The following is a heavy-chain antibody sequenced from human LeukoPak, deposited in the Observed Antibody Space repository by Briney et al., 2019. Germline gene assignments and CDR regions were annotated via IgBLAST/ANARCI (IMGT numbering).Heavy chain of an antibody. V-gene: IGHV3-48*04. D-gene: IGHD5-12*01. CDR2: ISISSTSM. J-gene: IGHJ4*02. CDR3: VRGSGGYDPLDFDS. Sequence: PGGSLRLSCAASGFTFSSYSMNWVRQAPGKGLEWISYISISSTSMYYKASVKGRFTISRDNPKKSLYLQMNTLRVDDTAVYYCVRGSGGYDPLDFDSWGQGTLVSVSS. CDR1: GFTFSSYS.